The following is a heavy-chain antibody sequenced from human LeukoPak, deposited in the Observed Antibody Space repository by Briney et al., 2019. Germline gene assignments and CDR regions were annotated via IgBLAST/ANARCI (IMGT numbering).Heavy chain of an antibody. CDR1: GYTFTSYG. CDR2: IRPNSGGT. V-gene: IGHV1-2*02. CDR3: ARPRTYGSGSYYEEGDAFDI. Sequence: EASVKVSCKASGYTFTSYGISWVRQAPGQGLEWMGWIRPNSGGTNYTQKFQGRVTMTRDTSINTAYMELSRLRSDDTAVYYCARPRTYGSGSYYEEGDAFDIWGQGTMVTVSS. D-gene: IGHD3-10*01. J-gene: IGHJ3*02.